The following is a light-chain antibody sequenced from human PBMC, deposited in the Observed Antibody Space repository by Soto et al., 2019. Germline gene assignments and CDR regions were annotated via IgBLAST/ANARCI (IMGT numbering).Light chain of an antibody. J-gene: IGKJ1*01. V-gene: IGKV3-15*01. Sequence: EIVMTQSPATLSVSPGERATLSCRASQSVRNTLAWYQQKPGLAPRLLIYAASTRATGIPARFNGNGSETEFTLTIDSLQSEEYALYYCQQYNKWSPWTFVPGTQVELK. CDR3: QQYNKWSPWT. CDR1: QSVRNT. CDR2: AAS.